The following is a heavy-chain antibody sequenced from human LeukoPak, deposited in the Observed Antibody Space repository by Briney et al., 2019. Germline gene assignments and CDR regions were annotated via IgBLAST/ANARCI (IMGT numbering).Heavy chain of an antibody. Sequence: SETLSLTCTVSGGSISSYYWSWIRQPPGKGLEWIGYIYYSGSTNYNPSLKSRVTISVDTSKNQFSLKLSSVTAADTAVYYCARVDRNWYFDLWGRGTLVTVSS. CDR3: ARVDRNWYFDL. V-gene: IGHV4-59*01. CDR2: IYYSGST. J-gene: IGHJ2*01. D-gene: IGHD1-14*01. CDR1: GGSISSYY.